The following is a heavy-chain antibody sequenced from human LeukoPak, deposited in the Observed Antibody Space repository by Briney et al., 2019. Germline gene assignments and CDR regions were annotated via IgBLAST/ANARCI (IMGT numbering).Heavy chain of an antibody. Sequence: PGGSLSLSCAALRFTVSSNYMSWARQAPGTGLEWVSVIYSGESTYYTDSLKGRFTISRDNSKNTLYIQMNSLRAEDTAVYYCATALGYCSGGSCSKGYWGQGTLVTVSS. J-gene: IGHJ4*02. D-gene: IGHD2-15*01. V-gene: IGHV3-53*01. CDR1: RFTVSSNY. CDR3: ATALGYCSGGSCSKGY. CDR2: IYSGEST.